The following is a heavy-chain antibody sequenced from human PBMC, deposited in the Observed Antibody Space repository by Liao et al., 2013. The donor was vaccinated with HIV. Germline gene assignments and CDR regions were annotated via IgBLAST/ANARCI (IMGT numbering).Heavy chain of an antibody. Sequence: QVQLQESGPGLVKPSQTLSLTCTVSGGSINSGSYYWSWVRQPAGKGLEWIGHVYSSGSTNYNPSLKSRVTISGDRSKKQFSLKVSSVTAADTAVYYCARGPLGSAYNYYYYYMDVWGKGTTVTVSS. CDR2: VYSSGST. J-gene: IGHJ6*03. CDR1: GGSINSGSYY. V-gene: IGHV4-61*02. CDR3: ARGPLGSAYNYYYYYMDV. D-gene: IGHD2-15*01.